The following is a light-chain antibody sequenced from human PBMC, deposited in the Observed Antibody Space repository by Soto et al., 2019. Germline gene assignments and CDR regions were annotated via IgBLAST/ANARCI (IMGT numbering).Light chain of an antibody. CDR3: QQRSNWPLMYT. CDR2: DAS. Sequence: EIVLTQPPATLSLSPGERATLSCRASQSVSSYLAWYQQKPGQAPRLLIYDASNRATGIPARFSGSGSGTDFTLTISSLEPEDFAVYYCQQRSNWPLMYTFGQGTKVDIK. J-gene: IGKJ2*01. CDR1: QSVSSY. V-gene: IGKV3-11*01.